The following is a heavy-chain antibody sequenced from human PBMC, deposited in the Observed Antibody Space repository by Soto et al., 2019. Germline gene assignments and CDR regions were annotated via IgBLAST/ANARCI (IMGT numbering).Heavy chain of an antibody. CDR2: IIPKYGTT. J-gene: IGHJ4*02. V-gene: IGHV1-69*01. CDR3: ARTRQRRPVFYVDY. D-gene: IGHD2-2*01. Sequence: QVQLMQSGAEVTKPGSSVKVSCKASGGPFNTFGISWVRQAPGQGLEWMGGIIPKYGTTNYARRFQGRVTITADDSTTTDYLELSSLRHDDTAIYYCARTRQRRPVFYVDYWGQGTPISVTS. CDR1: GGPFNTFG.